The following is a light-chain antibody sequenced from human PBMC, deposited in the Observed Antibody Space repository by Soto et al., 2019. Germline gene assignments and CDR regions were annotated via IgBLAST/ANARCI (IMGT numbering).Light chain of an antibody. CDR2: DAS. CDR1: QSISSR. Sequence: DIHMTQSPSTLSASVXYXVTITCRASQSISSRLAWYQQKSGKAPNLLIYDASSLEGGVPSRFSGSASETEFTLTISSLQPDDFATYYCQHYNSYSEAFGQGTKVDIK. J-gene: IGKJ1*01. V-gene: IGKV1-5*01. CDR3: QHYNSYSEA.